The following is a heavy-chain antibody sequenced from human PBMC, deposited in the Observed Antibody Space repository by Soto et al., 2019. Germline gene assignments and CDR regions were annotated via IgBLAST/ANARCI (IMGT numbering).Heavy chain of an antibody. CDR3: ARSGAWIPDY. CDR2: IDESGIT. J-gene: IGHJ4*02. CDR1: GVSLSGYY. V-gene: IGHV4-34*01. Sequence: ETLSLTCSVYGVSLSGYYWSWIRQPPGKGLEWIGEIDESGITNYNSSLKSRVTISIDTSKSQLSLKLRSVNAADTAVYYCARSGAWIPDYWGQGILVTVSS. D-gene: IGHD5-18*01.